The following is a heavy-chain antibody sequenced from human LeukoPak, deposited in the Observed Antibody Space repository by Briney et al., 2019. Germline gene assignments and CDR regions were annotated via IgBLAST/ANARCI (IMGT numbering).Heavy chain of an antibody. CDR1: GFTYSDYA. D-gene: IGHD4-17*01. Sequence: RGSLRPPSAASGFTYSDYAMSWVRQAPGKGLEWVSAITVNSGATYYADSVKGRFTISSDNSKSTLYLQMNSLRAEDTAVYYCAKDSGYGDYGGEYFQHWGQGSLVTVSS. CDR3: AKDSGYGDYGGEYFQH. J-gene: IGHJ1*01. V-gene: IGHV3-23*01. CDR2: ITVNSGAT.